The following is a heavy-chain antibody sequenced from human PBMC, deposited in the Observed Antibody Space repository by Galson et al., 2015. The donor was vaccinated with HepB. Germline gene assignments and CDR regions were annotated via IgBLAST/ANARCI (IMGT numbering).Heavy chain of an antibody. Sequence: SLRLSCAASGFTLRNYAMNWVRQAPGKGLEWVSTLSGSGTSAYYADSVKGRFTISRDDSKNTLYLQMSSLGAEDTAVYYYAKRGGYNWNDGPFDAWGQGTLVTVSS. D-gene: IGHD1-1*01. CDR2: LSGSGTSA. CDR1: GFTLRNYA. CDR3: AKRGGYNWNDGPFDA. J-gene: IGHJ5*02. V-gene: IGHV3-23*01.